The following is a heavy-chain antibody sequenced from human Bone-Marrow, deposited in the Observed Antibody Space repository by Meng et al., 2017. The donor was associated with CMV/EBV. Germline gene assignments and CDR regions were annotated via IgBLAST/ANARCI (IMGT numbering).Heavy chain of an antibody. CDR1: GFTFSSYW. CDR2: IKQDGSEK. D-gene: IGHD2-2*01. V-gene: IGHV3-7*01. CDR3: AREGGYCSSTSCYGDWFDP. Sequence: GESLKISCAASGFTFSSYWMSWVRQAPGKGLEWVANIKQDGSEKYYVDSVKGRFTISRDNAKNSLYLQMNSLRAEDTAVYYCAREGGYCSSTSCYGDWFDPWGQGTLVTGSS. J-gene: IGHJ5*02.